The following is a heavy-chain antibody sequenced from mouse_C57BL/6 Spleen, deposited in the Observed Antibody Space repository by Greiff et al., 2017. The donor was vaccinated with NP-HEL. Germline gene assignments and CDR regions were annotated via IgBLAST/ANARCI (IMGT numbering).Heavy chain of an antibody. V-gene: IGHV1-19*01. Sequence: EVQLQQSGPVLVKPGASVKMSCKASGYTFTDYYMNWVKQSHGKSLEWIGVINPYNGGTSYNQKFKGKATLTVDKSSSTAYMELNSLTSEDSAVYYCARGHGSSYHPPMDYWGQGTSVTVSS. CDR3: ARGHGSSYHPPMDY. J-gene: IGHJ4*01. CDR2: INPYNGGT. CDR1: GYTFTDYY. D-gene: IGHD1-1*01.